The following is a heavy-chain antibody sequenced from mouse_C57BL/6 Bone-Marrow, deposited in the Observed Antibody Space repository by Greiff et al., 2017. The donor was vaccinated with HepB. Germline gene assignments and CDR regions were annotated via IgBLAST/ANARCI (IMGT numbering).Heavy chain of an antibody. V-gene: IGHV1-52*01. CDR2: IDPSDSET. Sequence: VQLQQPGAELVRPGSSVKLSCKASGYTFTSYWMHWVKQRPIQGLEWIGNIDPSDSETHYNQKFKDKATLTVDKSSSTAYMQLSSLTSEDSAVYYGARALYDGYWLYAMDYWGQGTSVTVSS. CDR1: GYTFTSYW. D-gene: IGHD2-3*01. CDR3: ARALYDGYWLYAMDY. J-gene: IGHJ4*01.